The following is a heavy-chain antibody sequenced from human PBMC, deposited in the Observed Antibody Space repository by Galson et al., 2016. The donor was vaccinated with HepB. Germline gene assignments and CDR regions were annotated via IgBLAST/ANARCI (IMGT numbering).Heavy chain of an antibody. Sequence: SLRLSCAASGYTFSSNWMRWVRQPPGKGLEWVANIIEDGSEKKHVDTVKARFTITRDNAMNSLYMQLYSLRAEDTAVYYCAREIPGGIDDLDCWGQGTLVTVSS. CDR1: GYTFSSNW. V-gene: IGHV3-7*03. J-gene: IGHJ4*02. CDR3: AREIPGGIDDLDC. CDR2: IIEDGSEK. D-gene: IGHD3-16*01.